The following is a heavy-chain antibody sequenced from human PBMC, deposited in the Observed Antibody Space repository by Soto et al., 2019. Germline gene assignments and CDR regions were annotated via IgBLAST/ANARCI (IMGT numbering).Heavy chain of an antibody. D-gene: IGHD2-2*01. CDR2: MNPNSGNT. CDR1: GYTFTSYD. V-gene: IGHV1-8*01. Sequence: QVQLVQSGAEVKKPGASVKVSCKASGYTFTSYDINWVRQATGQGLEWMGWMNPNSGNTGYAQKFQDRVTMTRDASISTAYMELSSLSSEDTAVYDCAPLADICSSFICAKWGQGTLVTVSS. J-gene: IGHJ4*02. CDR3: APLADICSSFICAK.